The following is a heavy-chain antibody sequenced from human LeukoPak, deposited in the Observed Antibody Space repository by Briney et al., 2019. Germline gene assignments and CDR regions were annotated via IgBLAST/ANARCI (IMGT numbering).Heavy chain of an antibody. CDR1: GFSFSASW. Sequence: PGGSLRLSCAAASGFSFSASWMKWVRQAPGKGLEWVASIKEDGSVTRYVDSVKGRFTISRDNAKNPLLLQTNGLRAEDTAVYYCARDSGYGTYDDWGQGTLVTVSS. D-gene: IGHD6-25*01. J-gene: IGHJ4*02. CDR2: IKEDGSVT. V-gene: IGHV3-7*01. CDR3: ARDSGYGTYDD.